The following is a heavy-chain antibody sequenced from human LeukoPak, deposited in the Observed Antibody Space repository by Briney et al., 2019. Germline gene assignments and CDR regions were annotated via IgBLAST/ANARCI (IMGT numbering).Heavy chain of an antibody. CDR2: ISAYNGNT. V-gene: IGHV1-18*01. Sequence: ASVKVSCKASGYTFTSYGISWVRQAPGQGLEWMGWISAYNGNTNYAQKLQGRVTMTTDTSTSTAYMELRSLRSDDTAVYYCARVVTMVRGVQAQFDYWGQGTLVTVSS. J-gene: IGHJ4*02. CDR3: ARVVTMVRGVQAQFDY. D-gene: IGHD3-10*01. CDR1: GYTFTSYG.